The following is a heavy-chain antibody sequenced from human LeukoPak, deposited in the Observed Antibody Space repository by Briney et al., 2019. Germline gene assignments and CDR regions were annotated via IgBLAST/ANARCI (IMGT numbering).Heavy chain of an antibody. V-gene: IGHV3-33*06. CDR1: GFTFRSYG. J-gene: IGHJ4*02. CDR3: AKDRAAAGTDYFDY. D-gene: IGHD6-13*01. CDR2: IWNDGSNK. Sequence: GRSLRLSCAASGFTFRSYGMHWVRQAPGKGLQWVAVIWNDGSNKYYADSVKGRFTISRDNSKNTLHLQMNSLRAEDTAVYYCAKDRAAAGTDYFDYWGQGTLVTVSS.